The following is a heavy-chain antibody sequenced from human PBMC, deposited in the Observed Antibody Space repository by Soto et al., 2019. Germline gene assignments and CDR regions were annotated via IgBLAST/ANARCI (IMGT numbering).Heavy chain of an antibody. D-gene: IGHD3-22*01. CDR1: GFTFSSYD. V-gene: IGHV3-13*04. CDR3: ARPTYYYDSSGPPAY. J-gene: IGHJ4*02. CDR2: IGTAGDT. Sequence: GGSLRLSCAASGFTFSSYDMHWVRQPTEKGLEWVSAIGTAGDTYYPGSVKGRFTISRENAKNSLYLQMNSLRAGDTAVYYCARPTYYYDSSGPPAYWGQGTLVTVSS.